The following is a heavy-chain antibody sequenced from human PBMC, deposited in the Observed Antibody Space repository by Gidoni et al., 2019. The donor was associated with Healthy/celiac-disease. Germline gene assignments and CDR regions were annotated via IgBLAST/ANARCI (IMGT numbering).Heavy chain of an antibody. V-gene: IGHV3-11*05. CDR1: GFTFSDYY. J-gene: IGHJ3*02. CDR3: ARDCGGDCYKAFDI. Sequence: QVQLVESGGGLVKPGGSLRLSCAASGFTFSDYYMSWIRQAPGKGLEWVSYISSSSSYTNYADSVKGRFTISRDNAKNSLYLQMNSLRAEDTAVYYCARDCGGDCYKAFDIWGQGTMVTVSS. D-gene: IGHD2-21*02. CDR2: ISSSSSYT.